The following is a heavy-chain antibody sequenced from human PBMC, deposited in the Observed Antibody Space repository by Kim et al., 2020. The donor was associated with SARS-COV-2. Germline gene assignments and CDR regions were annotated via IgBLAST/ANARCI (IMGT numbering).Heavy chain of an antibody. CDR3: ARETRDYYDSSGYFN. J-gene: IGHJ4*02. Sequence: DSVKGRLTISRDNAKNTLYLQMNRLRAEDTAVYYCARETRDYYDSSGYFNWGQGTLVTVSS. V-gene: IGHV3-74*01. D-gene: IGHD3-22*01.